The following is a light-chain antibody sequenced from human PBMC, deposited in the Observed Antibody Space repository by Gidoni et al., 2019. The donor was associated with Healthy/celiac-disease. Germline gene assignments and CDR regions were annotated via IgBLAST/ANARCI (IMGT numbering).Light chain of an antibody. V-gene: IGKV4-1*01. J-gene: IGKJ5*01. CDR3: QQYYSTPPVT. CDR2: WAS. CDR1: QSVLYSSNNKNY. Sequence: DIVMTQSPDSLAVSLGGRATINCKSSQSVLYSSNNKNYLAWYQQKPGQPPKLLIYWASTRESGVPDRFSGSGSGTDFTLTSSSLQAEDVAVYYCQQYYSTPPVTFGQGTRLEIK.